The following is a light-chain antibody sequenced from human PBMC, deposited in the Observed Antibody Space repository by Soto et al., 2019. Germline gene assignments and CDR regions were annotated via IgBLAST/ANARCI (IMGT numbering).Light chain of an antibody. CDR2: LGS. V-gene: IGKV2-28*01. CDR3: MQALHNPLT. CDR1: QILLHSNGYTY. Sequence: DIVMTQYPLSLPVTPGEPASLSWRFSQILLHSNGYTYLDWYLQKPGQSPQLLIYLGSNRASGVSDRFSGSGSGTDFTLKISRVEAEDVGVYYCMQALHNPLTFGGGTKVDI. J-gene: IGKJ4*01.